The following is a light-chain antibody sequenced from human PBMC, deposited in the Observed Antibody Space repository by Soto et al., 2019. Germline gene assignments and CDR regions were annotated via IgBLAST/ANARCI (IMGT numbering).Light chain of an antibody. CDR2: DAS. Sequence: EIVLTQSPATLSLSPGERATLSCRASQSVSSYLAWDQQKPGQAPRLLIYDASNRATGIPARFSGSGSGTDFTITISSREPEDFAVYYCQQRSNWPPYTFGQGTNLDIK. J-gene: IGKJ2*01. CDR3: QQRSNWPPYT. V-gene: IGKV3-11*01. CDR1: QSVSSY.